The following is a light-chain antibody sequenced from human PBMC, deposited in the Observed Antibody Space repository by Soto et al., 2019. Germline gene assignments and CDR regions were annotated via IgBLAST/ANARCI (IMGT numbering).Light chain of an antibody. V-gene: IGKV1-6*01. CDR2: AAS. CDR1: QAIRTA. J-gene: IGKJ1*01. Sequence: AIQLAQSPSSLSASVGDRVTITGRASQAIRTALGWYQQKPGKPPKLLIYAASTLQGGVPPRFSGSGSGTDFTLTISSLQPEDFATYYCLQDHNYPWTFGQGTKVDIK. CDR3: LQDHNYPWT.